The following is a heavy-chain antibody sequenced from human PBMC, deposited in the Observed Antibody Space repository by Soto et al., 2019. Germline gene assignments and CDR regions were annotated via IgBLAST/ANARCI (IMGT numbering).Heavy chain of an antibody. Sequence: GGSLRLSCAASGFTFSSYGMHWVRQAPGKGLEWVAVIWYDGSNKYYADSVKGRFTISRDNSKNTLYLQMNSLRAEDTAVYYCARDPEGLGAPFTWFDPWGQGTLVTVSS. V-gene: IGHV3-33*01. CDR2: IWYDGSNK. J-gene: IGHJ5*02. CDR3: ARDPEGLGAPFTWFDP. CDR1: GFTFSSYG. D-gene: IGHD1-26*01.